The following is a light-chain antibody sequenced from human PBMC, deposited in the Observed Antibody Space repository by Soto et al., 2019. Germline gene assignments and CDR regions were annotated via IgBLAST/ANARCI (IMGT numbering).Light chain of an antibody. CDR2: DVT. CDR1: SSDVGGYNY. CDR3: CSYAGGNYV. Sequence: QSALTQPRSVSGSPGQSVTISCTGTSSDVGGYNYVSWYQQHPDKAPKVMIYDVTKRPSGVPDRFSGSKSGNTASLTISGLQADDESDYYCCSYAGGNYVFGTGTKVTVL. V-gene: IGLV2-11*01. J-gene: IGLJ1*01.